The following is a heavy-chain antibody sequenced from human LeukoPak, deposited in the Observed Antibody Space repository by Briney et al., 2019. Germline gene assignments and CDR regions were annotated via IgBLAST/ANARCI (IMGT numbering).Heavy chain of an antibody. CDR3: PRSYSSSWEIDY. CDR1: VYTFSDSY. V-gene: IGHV3-11*03. D-gene: IGHD6-13*01. CDR2: ISSSSSYT. Sequence: RGSLRLSCVDPVYTFSDSYTSCGRQAPGKGLEWVSYISSSSSYTNYADSVKGRFTISRDNAKNSLYLRKDTLTAQDTSVYYCPRSYSSSWEIDYWGQGTLVTVSS. J-gene: IGHJ4*02.